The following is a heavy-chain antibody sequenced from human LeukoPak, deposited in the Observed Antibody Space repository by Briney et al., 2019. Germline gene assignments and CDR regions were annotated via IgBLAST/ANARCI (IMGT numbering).Heavy chain of an antibody. CDR3: ASGCSGGSYGTDY. V-gene: IGHV3-48*02. CDR2: ITGSGTTI. D-gene: IGHD2-15*01. CDR1: GFIFSDYS. J-gene: IGHJ4*02. Sequence: GGSLRLSCAASGFIFSDYSMNWVRQAPGQGLEWLSYITGSGTTIYYADSVRGRFTISRDNAKNSLYLQMNSLRDEDTAVYYCASGCSGGSYGTDYWGQGTLVIVSS.